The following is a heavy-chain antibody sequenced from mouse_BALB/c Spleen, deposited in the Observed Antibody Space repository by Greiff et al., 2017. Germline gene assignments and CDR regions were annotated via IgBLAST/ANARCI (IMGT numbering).Heavy chain of an antibody. CDR3: ARRGDYDVAMVY. D-gene: IGHD2-4*01. J-gene: IGHJ4*01. Sequence: VQLQQSGAELVRPGSSVKISCKASGYAFSSYWMNWVKQRPGQGLEWIGQIYPGDGDTNYNGKFKGKATLTADKSSSTAYMQLSSLTSEDSAVYFCARRGDYDVAMVYWGQGTSVTVSS. CDR2: IYPGDGDT. V-gene: IGHV1-80*01. CDR1: GYAFSSYW.